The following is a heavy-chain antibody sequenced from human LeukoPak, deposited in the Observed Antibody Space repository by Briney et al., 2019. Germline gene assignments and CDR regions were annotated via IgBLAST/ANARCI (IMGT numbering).Heavy chain of an antibody. CDR2: TYYRSKWYN. CDR1: GDSVSSNSAA. V-gene: IGHV6-1*01. J-gene: IGHJ4*02. D-gene: IGHD6-19*01. CDR3: ARTPIAVRLGDFDY. Sequence: SQALSLTCAISGDSVSSNSAAWNWIRQSPSRGIEWLGRTYYRSKWYNDYAVSVKSRITINPDTSKNQFSLQLNSVTPEDTAVYYCARTPIAVRLGDFDYWGQGTLVTVSS.